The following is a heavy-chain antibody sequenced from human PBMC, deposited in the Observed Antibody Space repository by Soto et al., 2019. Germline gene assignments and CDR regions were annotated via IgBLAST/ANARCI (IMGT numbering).Heavy chain of an antibody. CDR1: GFTFSSYE. Sequence: GGSLRLSCAASGFTFSSYEMNWVRQAPGKGLEWVSYISSSGSTIYYADSVKGRFTISRDNAKNSLYLPMNSLRAEDTAVYYCARRDQYSSSWAYYYYGMDVWGQGTTVTVSS. J-gene: IGHJ6*02. V-gene: IGHV3-48*03. D-gene: IGHD6-13*01. CDR2: ISSSGSTI. CDR3: ARRDQYSSSWAYYYYGMDV.